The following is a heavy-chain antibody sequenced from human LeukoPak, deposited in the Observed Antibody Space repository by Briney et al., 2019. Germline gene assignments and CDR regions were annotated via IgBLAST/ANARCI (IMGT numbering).Heavy chain of an antibody. CDR2: IIPIFGTA. D-gene: IGHD2-2*01. CDR1: GGTFSSYA. J-gene: IGHJ4*02. V-gene: IGHV1-69*13. Sequence: SVKVSCKASGGTFSSYAISWVRQAPGQGLEWMGGIIPIFGTANYAQKFQGRVTITADESTSTAYMELSSLRSEDTAVYYCARDPSTINVVPAATFDYWGQGTLVTVSS. CDR3: ARDPSTINVVPAATFDY.